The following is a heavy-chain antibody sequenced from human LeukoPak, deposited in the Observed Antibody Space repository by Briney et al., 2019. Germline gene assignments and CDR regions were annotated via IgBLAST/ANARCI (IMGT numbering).Heavy chain of an antibody. CDR1: GPSISSGDSY. CDR3: ARSPYSYDSSGAFDI. CDR2: ISSSGST. V-gene: IGHV4-61*02. D-gene: IGHD3-22*01. Sequence: SESLSPTCTVSGPSISSGDSYWGWPRHPGGKGREWIGRISSSGSTNYNPSLKSRVTKSVNTSKNQFSLKPSSVTAADTAVYFCARSPYSYDSSGAFDIWGQGTMVTVSS. J-gene: IGHJ3*02.